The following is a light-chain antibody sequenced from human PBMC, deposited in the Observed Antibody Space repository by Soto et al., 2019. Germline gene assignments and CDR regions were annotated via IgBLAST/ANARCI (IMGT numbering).Light chain of an antibody. V-gene: IGLV2-14*01. CDR3: TSFSSSTSIYV. J-gene: IGLJ1*01. CDR2: QVT. Sequence: QSVLTQPSSWSGSLGQSITISCTGTTRDIAGYNYISWYQQLPGKAPKLMIYQVTIRPSGISNRFSGSKSGNTASLTISGLQAEDEADYYCTSFSSSTSIYVFGTGTKVNVL. CDR1: TRDIAGYNY.